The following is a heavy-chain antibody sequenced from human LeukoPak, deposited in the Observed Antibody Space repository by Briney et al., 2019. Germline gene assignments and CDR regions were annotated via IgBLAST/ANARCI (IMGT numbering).Heavy chain of an antibody. CDR2: IIPILGIA. D-gene: IGHD2-15*01. CDR1: GGTFSSYA. Sequence: SVKVSCKASGGTFSSYAISWVRQAPGQGLEWRGRIIPILGIANYAQKFQGRVTITADKSTITAYMELSSLRSEDTAVYYCARDRVGYCSGGSYLLGNYWGQGTLVTVSS. J-gene: IGHJ4*02. CDR3: ARDRVGYCSGGSYLLGNY. V-gene: IGHV1-69*04.